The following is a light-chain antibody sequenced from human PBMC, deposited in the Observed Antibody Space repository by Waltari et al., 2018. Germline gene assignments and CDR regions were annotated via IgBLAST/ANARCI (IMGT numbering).Light chain of an antibody. V-gene: IGKV1-9*01. CDR1: QGIISY. Sequence: IQLTQSPSSLSASVGDRVTITCRASQGIISYLAWYQQKPGKAPELLIYAASTLQSGVPSRFSGSGSGTDFTLTISSLQPDDFATYYCQQLNSYPLSFGPGTKVDVK. CDR3: QQLNSYPLS. J-gene: IGKJ3*01. CDR2: AAS.